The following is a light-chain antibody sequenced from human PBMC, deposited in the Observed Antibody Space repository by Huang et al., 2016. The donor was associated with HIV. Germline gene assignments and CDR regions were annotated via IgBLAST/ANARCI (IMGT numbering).Light chain of an antibody. CDR1: RTLSGY. CDR3: HQRTGWPPIT. V-gene: IGKV3-11*01. CDR2: DAS. J-gene: IGKJ5*01. Sequence: EVVLTQSPVTLSLSPGEIATLSCRASRTLSGYLAWYQQKPGQAPRLLIYDASTRATGIPARFSGSGYATDFTLTISSVEPEDVAIYYCHQRTGWPPITFGQGTRVEIK.